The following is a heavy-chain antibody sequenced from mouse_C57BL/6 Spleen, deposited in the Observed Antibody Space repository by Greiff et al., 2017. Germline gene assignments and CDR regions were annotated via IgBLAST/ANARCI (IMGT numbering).Heavy chain of an antibody. Sequence: QVQLQQPGAELVRPGSSVKLSCKASGYTFTSYWMHWVKQRPIQGLEWIGNIDPSDSETHYNQKFKDKATLTADKSSSTAYMQLSSLTSEDSAVYYCAIRYSESTTVVATGYFDYWGQGTTLTVSS. V-gene: IGHV1-52*01. CDR1: GYTFTSYW. CDR2: IDPSDSET. J-gene: IGHJ2*01. CDR3: AIRYSESTTVVATGYFDY. D-gene: IGHD1-1*01.